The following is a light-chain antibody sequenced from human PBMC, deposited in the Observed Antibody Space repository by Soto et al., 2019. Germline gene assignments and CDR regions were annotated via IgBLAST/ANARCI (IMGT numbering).Light chain of an antibody. Sequence: EVVLTQSPATLSLSPGERATLSCRASHSVGNYLAWYQQKPGQAPRLLIYDASNRPTDIPARFSGSGSGTDFTLTISSLESEDFAVYSCQQRSNSPLTFGGGTKVEIK. CDR1: HSVGNY. J-gene: IGKJ4*01. CDR3: QQRSNSPLT. V-gene: IGKV3-11*01. CDR2: DAS.